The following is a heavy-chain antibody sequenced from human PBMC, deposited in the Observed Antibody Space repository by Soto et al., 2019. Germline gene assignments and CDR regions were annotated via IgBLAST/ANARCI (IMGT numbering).Heavy chain of an antibody. D-gene: IGHD3-10*01. CDR1: GFTYSTYT. CDR3: ARGITMVRGPEAQYGMDV. Sequence: GGSLRLSCAASGFTYSTYTMNWVRQAPGKGLEWVSSISSSSSYIYYADSVKGRFTISRDNAKNSLYLQMNSLRAEDTAVYYCARGITMVRGPEAQYGMDVWXQGTTVTVSS. J-gene: IGHJ6*02. V-gene: IGHV3-21*01. CDR2: ISSSSSYI.